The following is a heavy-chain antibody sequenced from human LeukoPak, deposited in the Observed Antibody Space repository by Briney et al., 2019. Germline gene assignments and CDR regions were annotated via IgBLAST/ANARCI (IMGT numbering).Heavy chain of an antibody. V-gene: IGHV1-46*01. CDR1: GYTFTSYY. CDR3: ARDSEGLFDP. CDR2: INPSGGST. Sequence: ASVKVSCKASGYTFTSYYMHWVRQAPGQGLEWMGIINPSGGSTSYAQKFQGRVTITTDESTSTAYMELSSLRSEDTAVYYCARDSEGLFDPWGQGTLVTVSS. J-gene: IGHJ5*02.